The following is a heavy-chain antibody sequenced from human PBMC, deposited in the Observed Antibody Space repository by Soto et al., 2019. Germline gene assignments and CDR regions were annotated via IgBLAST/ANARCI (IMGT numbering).Heavy chain of an antibody. Sequence: PGGSLRLSCAAFGLTVSGKKYVAWVRQAPGKGLEWVSALYDVDGSFYADSVKGRFTTSSDSSRTTVYLQMNGLRPDDTAVYYCASWHEREHAYDVWGQGTTATVSS. CDR1: GLTVSGKKY. CDR2: LYDVDGS. D-gene: IGHD1-1*01. V-gene: IGHV3-53*01. J-gene: IGHJ3*01. CDR3: ASWHEREHAYDV.